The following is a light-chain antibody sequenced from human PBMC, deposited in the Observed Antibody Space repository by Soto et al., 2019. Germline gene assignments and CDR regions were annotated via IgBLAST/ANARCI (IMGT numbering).Light chain of an antibody. V-gene: IGLV2-14*01. CDR1: SSDVGGYNY. CDR3: RSYTSSSTLYYV. J-gene: IGLJ1*01. CDR2: DVS. Sequence: QSDLTQPASVSWSPGQSITISCTGTSSDVGGYNYVSWYQQHPGKAPKLMIYDVSNRPSGVSNRFSGSKSGNTASLTISGLQAEDEADYYCRSYTSSSTLYYVFGTGTKVTAL.